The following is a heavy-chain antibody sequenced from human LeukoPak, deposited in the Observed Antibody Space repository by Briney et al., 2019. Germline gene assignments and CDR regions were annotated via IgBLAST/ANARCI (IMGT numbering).Heavy chain of an antibody. D-gene: IGHD3-22*01. CDR1: GFIFSSYE. V-gene: IGHV3-48*03. J-gene: IGHJ4*02. CDR2: IPSSGGDR. Sequence: GGSLRLPCTASGFIFSSYEMNWVRQAPGKGLEWVSFIPSSGGDRYYADSVKGRFTISRDNAKNSLFLQMNSLRAEDTAVYYCARDVYDSSGYYALEYWGQGALVTVSS. CDR3: ARDVYDSSGYYALEY.